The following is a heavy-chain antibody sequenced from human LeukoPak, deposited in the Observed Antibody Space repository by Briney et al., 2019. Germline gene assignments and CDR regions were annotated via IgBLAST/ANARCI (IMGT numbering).Heavy chain of an antibody. J-gene: IGHJ6*03. V-gene: IGHV1-2*02. CDR1: GYTFTGYY. CDR3: ARRGITMVRGVIITVGYYYYYMDV. CDR2: INPNSGGT. Sequence: GASVKVSCKASGYTFTGYYKHWVRQAPGQGLEWMGWINPNSGGTNYAQKFQGRVTMTRDTSISTAYMELSRLRSDDTAVYYCARRGITMVRGVIITVGYYYYYMDVWGKGTTVTVSS. D-gene: IGHD3-10*01.